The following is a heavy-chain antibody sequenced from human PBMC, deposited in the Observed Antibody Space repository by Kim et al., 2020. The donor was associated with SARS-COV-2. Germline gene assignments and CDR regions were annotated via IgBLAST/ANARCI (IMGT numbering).Heavy chain of an antibody. V-gene: IGHV4-31*03. D-gene: IGHD6-6*01. J-gene: IGHJ4*02. Sequence: SETLSLTCTVSGGSISSGGYYWSWIRQHPGKGLEWIGYIYYSGSTYYNPSLKSRVTISVDTSKNQFSLKLSSVTAADTAVYYCARWEYSSSWAQRYYFDYWGQGTLVTVSS. CDR2: IYYSGST. CDR3: ARWEYSSSWAQRYYFDY. CDR1: GGSISSGGYY.